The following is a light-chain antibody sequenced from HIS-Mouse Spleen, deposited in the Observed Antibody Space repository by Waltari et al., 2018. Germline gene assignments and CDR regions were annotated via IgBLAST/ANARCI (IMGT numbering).Light chain of an antibody. CDR1: NLGDNY. J-gene: IGLJ2*01. Sequence: SYELTQPPSVSVSPGQTASITCSGHNLGDNYACWSLQKPGQSPVLVIYQDSKRPSGIPERFSGSNSGNTATLTISGTQAMDEADYYCQAWDSSTVVFGGGTKLTVL. CDR3: QAWDSSTVV. V-gene: IGLV3-1*01. CDR2: QDS.